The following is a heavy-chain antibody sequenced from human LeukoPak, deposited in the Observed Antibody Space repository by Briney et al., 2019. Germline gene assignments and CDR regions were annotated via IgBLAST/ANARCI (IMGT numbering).Heavy chain of an antibody. D-gene: IGHD3-22*01. CDR1: GFTFSSYG. V-gene: IGHV3-30*03. CDR3: ARFDNSGDYSAY. CDR2: ISYDGSNK. Sequence: GGSLRLSCAASGFTFSSYGMHWVRQAPGKGLEWVAVISYDGSNKYYADSVKGRFTISRDNSKNTLYLQMNSLRAEDTAVYYCARFDNSGDYSAYWGQGTLVTVSS. J-gene: IGHJ4*02.